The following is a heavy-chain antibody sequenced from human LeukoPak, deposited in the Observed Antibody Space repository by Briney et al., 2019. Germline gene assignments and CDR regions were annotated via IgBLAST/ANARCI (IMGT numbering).Heavy chain of an antibody. V-gene: IGHV3-7*01. J-gene: IGHJ4*02. CDR3: AHLWGGRDDY. CDR1: GFSLSRYW. CDR2: MKQDGSEK. Sequence: PGGSLRLSCAASGFSLSRYWMSWVRQAPGKGLEWVANMKQDGSEKKYVDSVKGRFTISRDNTKNSLYLQMNSLRAEDTAVYYCAHLWGGRDDYWGQGTLVTVSS. D-gene: IGHD3-16*01.